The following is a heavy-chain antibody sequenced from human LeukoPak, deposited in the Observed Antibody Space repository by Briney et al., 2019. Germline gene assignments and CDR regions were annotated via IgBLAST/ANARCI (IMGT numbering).Heavy chain of an antibody. J-gene: IGHJ4*02. CDR2: IYHSGST. CDR3: ARVVITTNHFDY. CDR1: GGSISSSNC. D-gene: IGHD3-22*01. Sequence: SGTLSLTCAVSGGSISSSNCWSWVRQPPGKGLEWIGEIYHSGSTNYNPSLKSRVTISVDTSKNQFSLKLSSVTAADTAVYYCARVVITTNHFDYWGQGTLVTVSS. V-gene: IGHV4-4*02.